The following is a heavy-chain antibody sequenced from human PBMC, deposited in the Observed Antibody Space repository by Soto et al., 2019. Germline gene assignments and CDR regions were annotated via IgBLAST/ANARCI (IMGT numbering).Heavy chain of an antibody. D-gene: IGHD6-19*01. J-gene: IGHJ2*01. V-gene: IGHV4-59*01. CDR3: ARVSAGYWYFDL. Sequence: QVQLQESGPGLVKPSETLSLTCTVSGGSISSYYWSWIRQPPGKGLEWIGYIYYSGSTNYTPSLKNRDTISVHTSKNHSSLTLSSVTAADTAVYYCARVSAGYWYFDLWGRGTLVTVSS. CDR1: GGSISSYY. CDR2: IYYSGST.